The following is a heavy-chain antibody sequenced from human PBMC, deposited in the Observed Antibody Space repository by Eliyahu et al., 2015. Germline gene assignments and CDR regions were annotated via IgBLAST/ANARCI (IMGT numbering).Heavy chain of an antibody. D-gene: IGHD3-10*01. CDR1: GFTFSSYS. J-gene: IGHJ4*02. Sequence: EVQLVESGGGLVKPGGSXRLSCAASGFTFSSYSMNWVRQAPGKGLEGVSSISSSSSYIYYADSVKGRFTISRDNAKNSLYXQMNSLRAXDTAVYYCARDARGVIITYQTFDYWGQGTLVTVSS. V-gene: IGHV3-21*01. CDR3: ARDARGVIITYQTFDY. CDR2: ISSSSSYI.